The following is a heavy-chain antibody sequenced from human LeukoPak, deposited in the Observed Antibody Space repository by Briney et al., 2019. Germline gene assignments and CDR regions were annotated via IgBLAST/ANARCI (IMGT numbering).Heavy chain of an antibody. V-gene: IGHV4-4*07. CDR1: GGSFSGYY. CDR2: IYTSGST. Sequence: SETLSLTCAVYGGSFSGYYWSWIRQPAGKGLEWIGRIYTSGSTNYNPSLKSRVTMSVDTSKNQFSLKLSSVTAADTAVYYCARDYRGRYCSGGSCYVDWFDPWGQGTLVTVSS. J-gene: IGHJ5*02. D-gene: IGHD2-15*01. CDR3: ARDYRGRYCSGGSCYVDWFDP.